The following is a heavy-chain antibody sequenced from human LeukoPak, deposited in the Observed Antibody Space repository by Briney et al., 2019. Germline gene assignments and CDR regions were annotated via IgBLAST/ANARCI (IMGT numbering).Heavy chain of an antibody. CDR1: GFTFSSYD. CDR3: ATNLLRSY. CDR2: ISGSGGST. V-gene: IGHV3-23*01. J-gene: IGHJ4*02. Sequence: GGSLKLSCAASGFTFSSYDMSWVRQAPGKGLEWVSAISGSGGSTYYADSVKGRFTISRDNSENTLYLQMNSLRAEDTAVYYCATNLLRSYWGQGTLVTVYS.